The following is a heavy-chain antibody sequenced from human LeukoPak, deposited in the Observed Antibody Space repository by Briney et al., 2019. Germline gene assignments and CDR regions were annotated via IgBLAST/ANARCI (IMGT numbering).Heavy chain of an antibody. Sequence: PNSGGTNYAQKFQGRVTMTRDTSISTAYMELSRLRSDDTAVYYCARPQGIAAAGTSGDFDYWGQGTLVTVSS. CDR3: ARPQGIAAAGTSGDFDY. D-gene: IGHD6-13*01. CDR2: PNSGGT. V-gene: IGHV1-2*02. J-gene: IGHJ4*02.